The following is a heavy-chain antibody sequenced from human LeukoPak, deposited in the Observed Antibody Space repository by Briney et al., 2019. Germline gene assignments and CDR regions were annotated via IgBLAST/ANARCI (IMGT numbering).Heavy chain of an antibody. V-gene: IGHV3-53*01. Sequence: GGSLSLSCAASGFTVSSNYMSWVRQAPGKGLEWVSVIYSGGSTYYADSVKGRFTISRDNSKNTLYLQMNSLRAEDTAVYYCARSYYGSGDFDYWGQGTLVTVSS. CDR3: ARSYYGSGDFDY. CDR2: IYSGGST. D-gene: IGHD3-10*01. CDR1: GFTVSSNY. J-gene: IGHJ4*02.